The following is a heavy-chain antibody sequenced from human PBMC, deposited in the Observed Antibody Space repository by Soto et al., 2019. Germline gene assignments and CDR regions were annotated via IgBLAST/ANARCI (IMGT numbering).Heavy chain of an antibody. D-gene: IGHD6-19*01. CDR2: INNDGSGT. CDR3: ARDPVAVGSGMDV. V-gene: IGHV3-74*01. CDR1: GFTFSSYW. J-gene: IGHJ6*02. Sequence: EVRLVESGGGLVQPGGSLRLSCAASGFTFSSYWMHWVRQAPGKGLVWVSRINNDGSGTHYADSVKGRFTISRDNAKNTLDLQMNILRSEDTAVYYCARDPVAVGSGMDVWGQGTRVTVSS.